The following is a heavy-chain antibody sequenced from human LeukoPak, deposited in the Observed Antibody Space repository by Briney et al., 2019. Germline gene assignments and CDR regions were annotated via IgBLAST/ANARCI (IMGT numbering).Heavy chain of an antibody. V-gene: IGHV3-49*04. D-gene: IGHD6-13*01. Sequence: PGGSLRLSCTASGFTFGDYAMSWVRQAPGKGLEWVGFIRSKAYGGTTEYAASVKGRFTISRDDSKSIAYLQMNSLKTEDTAVYYCTRSSAAAGYFQLWGQGTLVTVSS. J-gene: IGHJ1*01. CDR2: IRSKAYGGTT. CDR1: GFTFGDYA. CDR3: TRSSAAAGYFQL.